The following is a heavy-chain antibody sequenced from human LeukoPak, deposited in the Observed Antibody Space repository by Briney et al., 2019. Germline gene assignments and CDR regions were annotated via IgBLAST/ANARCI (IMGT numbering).Heavy chain of an antibody. CDR1: GDSISSGSHY. V-gene: IGHV4-31*03. Sequence: SETLSLTCTVSGDSISSGSHYWSWIRQHPGKGLEWIGYIYYSGSTYYNPSLKSRVTMSVDTSKNQSSLGLTSVTAADSAMYYCAGPSVIFTYWGQGALVTVSS. CDR2: IYYSGST. J-gene: IGHJ4*02. D-gene: IGHD4-11*01. CDR3: AGPSVIFTY.